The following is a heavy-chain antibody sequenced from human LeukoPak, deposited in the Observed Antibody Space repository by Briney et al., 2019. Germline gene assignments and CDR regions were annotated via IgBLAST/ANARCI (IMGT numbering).Heavy chain of an antibody. Sequence: TSETLSLTCTVSGGSFRGRNYLWSWIRQTPGEGLEWIGYISYSGSAYYNPSLKSRVTISIDTSNSQFSLRLRSVTAADTAVYYCAREVNIQADSDAFDIWGPGTTVTVSS. CDR1: GGSFRGRNYL. V-gene: IGHV4-30-4*08. D-gene: IGHD1/OR15-1a*01. CDR2: ISYSGSA. CDR3: AREVNIQADSDAFDI. J-gene: IGHJ3*02.